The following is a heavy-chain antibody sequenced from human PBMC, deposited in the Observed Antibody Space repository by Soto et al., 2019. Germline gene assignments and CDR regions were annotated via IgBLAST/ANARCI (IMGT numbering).Heavy chain of an antibody. J-gene: IGHJ3*02. CDR1: GFTFSSYG. V-gene: IGHV3-33*01. Sequence: GGSLRLSCAVSGFTFSSYGMHWVRQAPGKGLEWVAVIWYDGSNKYYADSVKGRFTISRDNSKNTLYLQMNSLRAEDTAVYYCTSLAVASHDAFDIWGQGTMVTVSS. CDR3: TSLAVASHDAFDI. D-gene: IGHD6-19*01. CDR2: IWYDGSNK.